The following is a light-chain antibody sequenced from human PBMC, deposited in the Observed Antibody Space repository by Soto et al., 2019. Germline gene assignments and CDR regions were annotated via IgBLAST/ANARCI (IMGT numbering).Light chain of an antibody. V-gene: IGLV3-1*01. J-gene: IGLJ2*01. CDR3: QAWDNSTVV. CDR2: QDT. CDR1: KLGDKY. Sequence: SYELTQPPSVSVAPGQTASITCSGDKLGDKYACWYQQKPGQSPVLVLYQDTKRPSGIPERFSGSNSGNTATLTISGTQAMDEADYYCQAWDNSTVVFGGGTKLTVL.